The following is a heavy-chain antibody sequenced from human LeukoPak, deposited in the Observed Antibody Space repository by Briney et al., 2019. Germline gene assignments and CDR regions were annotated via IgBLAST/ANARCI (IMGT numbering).Heavy chain of an antibody. CDR3: ARDQYDTWSRRGNFDS. Sequence: GGSLRLSCVASGFTFGKYWMSWVRQAPGKGLEWVANIKLDGSEKNYVDSVKGRFAISRDNTKNSLYLQMDSLRAEDTAVFYCARDQYDTWSRRGNFDSWGQGTLVIVSS. J-gene: IGHJ4*02. CDR2: IKLDGSEK. V-gene: IGHV3-7*03. D-gene: IGHD3-3*01. CDR1: GFTFGKYW.